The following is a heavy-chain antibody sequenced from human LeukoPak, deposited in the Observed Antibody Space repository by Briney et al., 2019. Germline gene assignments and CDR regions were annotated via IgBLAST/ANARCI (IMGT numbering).Heavy chain of an antibody. D-gene: IGHD2-2*01. CDR2: ISNNGSKK. CDR1: GFTFSSYW. V-gene: IGHV3-21*01. Sequence: PGGSLRLSCAASGFTFSSYWMSWVRQAPGRGLEWVSSISNNGSKKYYADSVKGRFTISRDNAKNSLYLQMNSLRAEDTAVYYCARGVYVVPAAITGHGRNLFDPWGQGTLVTVSS. CDR3: ARGVYVVPAAITGHGRNLFDP. J-gene: IGHJ5*02.